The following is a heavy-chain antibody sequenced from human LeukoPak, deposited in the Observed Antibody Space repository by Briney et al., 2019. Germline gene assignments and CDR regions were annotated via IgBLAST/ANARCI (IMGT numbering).Heavy chain of an antibody. D-gene: IGHD6-19*01. CDR1: GFTLSSYA. CDR2: IKQDGSEK. Sequence: PGGSLRLSCAASGFTLSSYAMHWVRQAPGKGLEWVANIKQDGSEKYYVDSVKGRFTISRDNAKNSLYLQMNSLRAEDTAVYYCARDSPPSIAVAYGIDYWGQGTLVTVSS. J-gene: IGHJ4*02. CDR3: ARDSPPSIAVAYGIDY. V-gene: IGHV3-7*01.